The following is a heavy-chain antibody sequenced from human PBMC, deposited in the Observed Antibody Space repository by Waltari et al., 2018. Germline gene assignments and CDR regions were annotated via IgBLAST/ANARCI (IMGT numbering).Heavy chain of an antibody. Sequence: EYMGWISAYNGNTNYAQKLQGRVTMTTDTSTSTAYMELRSLRSDDTAVYYCARGRITGTTRTYYFDYWGQGTLGTVSS. J-gene: IGHJ4*02. D-gene: IGHD1-7*01. V-gene: IGHV1-18*01. CDR2: ISAYNGNT. CDR3: ARGRITGTTRTYYFDY.